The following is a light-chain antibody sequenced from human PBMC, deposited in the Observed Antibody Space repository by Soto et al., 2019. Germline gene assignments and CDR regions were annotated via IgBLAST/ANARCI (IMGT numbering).Light chain of an antibody. J-gene: IGKJ4*01. CDR3: QQLNSYPLS. CDR2: AAS. CDR1: QGISSF. Sequence: DIQLTQSPSFLSASVGDRVTITCRASQGISSFLAWYQQKPGKAPKLLIYAASTLQSGVPSTFSGSGSGTEFTLTISSLQPEDSATYYCQQLNSYPLSFGGGTKVEIK. V-gene: IGKV1-9*01.